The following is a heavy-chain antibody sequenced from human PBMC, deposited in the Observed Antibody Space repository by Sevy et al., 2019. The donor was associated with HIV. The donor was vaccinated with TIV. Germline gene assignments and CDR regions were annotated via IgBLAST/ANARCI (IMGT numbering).Heavy chain of an antibody. CDR3: AKDVVAVVGDAFDV. D-gene: IGHD2-15*01. CDR2: TGGRGGAT. CDR1: GITFNNYA. J-gene: IGHJ3*01. Sequence: GGSLRLSCAASGITFNNYAMNWVRQGPGKGLEWVSATGGRGGATYYADSVKGRFTISRDNSKNTLYLQMDSLRAEDTAVYYCAKDVVAVVGDAFDVWGQGTMVTVSS. V-gene: IGHV3-23*01.